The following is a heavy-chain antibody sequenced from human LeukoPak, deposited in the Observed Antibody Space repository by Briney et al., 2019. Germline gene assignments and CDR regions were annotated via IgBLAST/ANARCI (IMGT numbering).Heavy chain of an antibody. CDR2: IYYSGST. V-gene: IGHV4-59*08. CDR1: GGSISSYY. CDR3: ARQFTIFGVVHDAFDI. J-gene: IGHJ3*02. D-gene: IGHD3-3*01. Sequence: SETLSLTCTVSGGSISSYYWSWIRQPPGKGLEWIGYIYYSGSTNYNPSLKSRVTISVDTSKNQFSLKLSSVTAADTAVYYCARQFTIFGVVHDAFDIWGQGTMVTVSS.